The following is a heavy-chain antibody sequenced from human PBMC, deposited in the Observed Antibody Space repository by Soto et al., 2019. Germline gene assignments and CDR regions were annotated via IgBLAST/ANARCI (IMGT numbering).Heavy chain of an antibody. CDR3: ARPIYCSSTSCPNWFDP. J-gene: IGHJ5*02. V-gene: IGHV3-7*01. CDR1: GFTFSSYW. Sequence: GGSLRLSCAASGFTFSSYWMSWVRQAPGKGLEWVANIKQDGSEKYYVDSVKGRFTISRDNAKNSLYLQMNSLRAEDAAVYYGARPIYCSSTSCPNWFDPWGQGTLVTVSS. CDR2: IKQDGSEK. D-gene: IGHD2-2*01.